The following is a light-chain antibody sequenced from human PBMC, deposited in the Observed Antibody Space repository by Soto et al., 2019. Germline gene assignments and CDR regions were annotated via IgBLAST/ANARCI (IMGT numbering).Light chain of an antibody. J-gene: IGLJ2*01. CDR2: LYDDGRH. CDR3: QTWATGPLV. V-gene: IGLV4-69*01. CDR1: SGHSNYA. Sequence: QPVLTQSPSASASLGASVKLTCTLSSGHSNYAIASHQQQPEKGPRYLMKLYDDGRHSRGDGIPDRFSGSSSGAERYLTIPSLQAEDEADYYCQTWATGPLVFGGGTKLTVL.